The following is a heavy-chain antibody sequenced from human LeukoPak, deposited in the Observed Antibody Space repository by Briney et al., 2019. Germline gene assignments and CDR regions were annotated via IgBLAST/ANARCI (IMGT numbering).Heavy chain of an antibody. V-gene: IGHV3-74*01. CDR3: ATYSSSWHAIDY. CDR1: GFTFSSYW. Sequence: GVSLRLSCAASGFTFSSYWKHWVRHAPGKGLVWVSCINIDGSSTSYADSVEGRFTISRDNAKNTLYLQMNSLRGEDTVVYYCATYSSSWHAIDYWGQGTLVTVSS. CDR2: INIDGSST. D-gene: IGHD6-13*01. J-gene: IGHJ4*02.